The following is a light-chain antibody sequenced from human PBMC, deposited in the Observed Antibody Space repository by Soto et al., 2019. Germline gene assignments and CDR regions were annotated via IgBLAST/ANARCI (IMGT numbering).Light chain of an antibody. Sequence: DGQMTQYPSTLSASVGDRVTITCRASQSISSWLAWYQQKPGKAPKLLISKASTLQSGVPPRFSGSGSGTEFTLTISSLQPDDFATYYCQQYESYPMTFGGGTKVDIK. J-gene: IGKJ4*01. CDR2: KAS. CDR3: QQYESYPMT. V-gene: IGKV1-5*03. CDR1: QSISSW.